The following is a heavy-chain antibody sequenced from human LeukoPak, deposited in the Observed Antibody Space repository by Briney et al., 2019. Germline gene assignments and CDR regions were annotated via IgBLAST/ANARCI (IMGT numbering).Heavy chain of an antibody. CDR2: ITDSGCT. D-gene: IGHD4-17*01. CDR1: TGSFSGYY. V-gene: IGHV4-34*01. J-gene: IGHJ3*01. Sequence: SENLSLTCALNTGSFSGYYWAWIRQPPGKGLEWIWEITDSGCTNSSPSLKSRVTISTDTSKNQFSLSLISVTAADTGVYYCARVSYGYDALDVWGQGTTVTVFS. CDR3: ARVSYGYDALDV.